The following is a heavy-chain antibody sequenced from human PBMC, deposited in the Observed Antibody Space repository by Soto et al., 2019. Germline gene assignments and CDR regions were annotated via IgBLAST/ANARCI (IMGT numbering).Heavy chain of an antibody. CDR3: ARSSYDPPHFQY. CDR1: VVSISSGGYY. D-gene: IGHD5-12*01. Sequence: TLSLTCTVSVVSISSGGYYCSWIRQHPGEGLEWIGSIYYIGGTYYNPSLNSRVTISVDTSKNQFSLKLSSVTAADTAVYYCARSSYDPPHFQYLGQGTRVNVSS. CDR2: IYYIGGT. V-gene: IGHV4-31*03. J-gene: IGHJ4*02.